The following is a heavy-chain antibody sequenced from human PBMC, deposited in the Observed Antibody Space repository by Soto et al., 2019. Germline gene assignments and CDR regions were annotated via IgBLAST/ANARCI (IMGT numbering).Heavy chain of an antibody. CDR2: INSGGSLI. Sequence: PGGSLRLSCVGSGFRFNEYEINWVRQAPGKGLEWIAYINSGGSLIYYAASVKGRFTISRDNYKDSVYLQMNSLRADDTDLYYCARGSSYGESATIVGEFWGRGTLVTVSS. D-gene: IGHD2-2*01. CDR1: GFRFNEYE. J-gene: IGHJ4*02. CDR3: ARGSSYGESATIVGEF. V-gene: IGHV3-48*03.